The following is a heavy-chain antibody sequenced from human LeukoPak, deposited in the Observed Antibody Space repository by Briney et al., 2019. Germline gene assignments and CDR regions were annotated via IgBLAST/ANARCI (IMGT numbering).Heavy chain of an antibody. CDR3: AKGVYSYAKPHLHDY. CDR2: ISGSGGIT. Sequence: GGSLRLSCAASGFTFSNYAMSWVRQAPGKGLEWVSGISGSGGITYYADSVKGRFTISRDNSKNTLYLQMNSLRAEDTAVYYCAKGVYSYAKPHLHDYWGQGTLVTVSS. CDR1: GFTFSNYA. J-gene: IGHJ4*02. D-gene: IGHD5-18*01. V-gene: IGHV3-23*01.